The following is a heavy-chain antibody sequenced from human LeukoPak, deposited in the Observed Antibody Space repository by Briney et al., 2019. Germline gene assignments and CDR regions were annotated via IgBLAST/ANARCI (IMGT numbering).Heavy chain of an antibody. J-gene: IGHJ4*02. D-gene: IGHD3-10*01. CDR2: IHASGTT. CDR1: GGSISNYF. CDR3: ARDGADVYGRAFDY. V-gene: IGHV4-4*07. Sequence: SETLSLTCNVSGGSISNYFWTWIRQPAGKGLEWIGRIHASGTTNYNSSLKSRVGMSVDTSKNQFSLKLTSVTAADAAVYFCARDGADVYGRAFDYWGQGTLVSVSS.